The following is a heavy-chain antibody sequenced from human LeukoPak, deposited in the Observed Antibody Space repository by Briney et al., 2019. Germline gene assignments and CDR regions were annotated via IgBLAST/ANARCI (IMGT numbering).Heavy chain of an antibody. V-gene: IGHV4-59*01. CDR2: IYYSGST. CDR3: ARHAGYTGGAFDI. D-gene: IGHD5-12*01. CDR1: GGSISSYY. Sequence: TSETLSLTCTVSGGSISSYYWSWIRQPPGKGLEWIGYIYYSGSTNYNPSLKGRVTISVDTSKNQFSLKLSSVTAADTAVYYCARHAGYTGGAFDIWGQGTMVTVSS. J-gene: IGHJ3*02.